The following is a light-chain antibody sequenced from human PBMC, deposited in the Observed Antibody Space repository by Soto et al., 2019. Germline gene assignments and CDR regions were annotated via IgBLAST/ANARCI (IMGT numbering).Light chain of an antibody. V-gene: IGLV2-8*01. CDR2: EVT. J-gene: IGLJ2*01. CDR1: SSDVGGYNY. Sequence: QSALTQPPSASGSPGQSVTISCTGTSSDVGGYNYVFWYQQHPGKAPKLMIYEVTKRPSGVPGRFSGSKSGNTASLTVSGLQAEDEADYYCSSYADSNDRVVFGGGTKLTVL. CDR3: SSYADSNDRVV.